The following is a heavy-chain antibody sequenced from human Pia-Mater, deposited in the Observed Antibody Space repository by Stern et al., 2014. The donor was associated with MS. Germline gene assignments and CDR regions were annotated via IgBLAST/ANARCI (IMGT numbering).Heavy chain of an antibody. CDR1: GYTFTGSF. D-gene: IGHD3-3*01. CDR3: ARGPKFGAFDV. CDR2: IHPKSGAT. Sequence: VQLGQSGAEVKRPGASVKVSCKTSGYTFTGSFMHWVRQAPGQGLEWMGRIHPKSGATDYAEKFEGRVTLTRDTAITTAYMEVIRLTSDDTAVYYCARGPKFGAFDVWGQGTVIPVS. J-gene: IGHJ3*01. V-gene: IGHV1-2*06.